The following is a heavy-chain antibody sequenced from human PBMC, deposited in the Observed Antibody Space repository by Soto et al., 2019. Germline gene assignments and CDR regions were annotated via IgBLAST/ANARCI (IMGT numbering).Heavy chain of an antibody. CDR1: GYTFTSYG. D-gene: IGHD5-18*01. CDR2: ISAYNGNT. J-gene: IGHJ4*02. V-gene: IGHV1-18*01. CDR3: ARVLLNGDSYGYFDY. Sequence: QVQLVQSGAEVKKPGASVKVSCKASGYTFTSYGISWVRQAPGQGLEWRGWISAYNGNTNYAQKLQGRVTMTTDTPTSTAYMELRSLRADDTAVYYCARVLLNGDSYGYFDYWGQGPLVTVCS.